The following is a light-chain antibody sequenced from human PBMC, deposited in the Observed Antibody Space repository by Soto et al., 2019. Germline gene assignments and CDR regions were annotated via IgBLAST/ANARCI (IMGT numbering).Light chain of an antibody. CDR1: SSNIGAGYD. CDR3: QSYDSSLSGVV. CDR2: GNS. J-gene: IGLJ2*01. Sequence: QLVLTQPPSVSGAPGQRVTISCTGSSSNIGAGYDVHWYQQLRGTAPKLLIYGNSNRPSGVPDRFSGSKSGTSASLAITGLQAEDEADYYCQSYDSSLSGVVFGGGTKLTVL. V-gene: IGLV1-40*01.